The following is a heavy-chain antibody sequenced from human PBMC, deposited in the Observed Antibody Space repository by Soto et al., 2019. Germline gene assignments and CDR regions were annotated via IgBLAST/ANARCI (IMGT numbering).Heavy chain of an antibody. CDR1: GGSMSSGDYY. D-gene: IGHD6-13*01. CDR3: ARDAPGAAPY. J-gene: IGHJ4*02. V-gene: IGHV4-31*03. Sequence: QVQLQESGPGLVKPSQTLSLTCTVSGGSMSSGDYYWNWIRQHPEKGLEWIGYINYRGSTFYNPSLKSRLTISVDTSKNQFSLKLTSVTAADTAMHYCARDAPGAAPYWGQGTLVTVSS. CDR2: INYRGST.